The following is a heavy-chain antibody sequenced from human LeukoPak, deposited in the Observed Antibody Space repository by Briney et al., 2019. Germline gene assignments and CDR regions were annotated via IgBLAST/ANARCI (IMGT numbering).Heavy chain of an antibody. CDR2: IGGSGGST. CDR3: AKGGMAVQNYFDY. D-gene: IGHD6-19*01. CDR1: GFTFSSYA. Sequence: GGSLRLSCAASGFTFSSYAMSWVRQAPGKGLEWVSAIGGSGGSTDYADSVKGRFTISRDNSKNTLYLQMKSLRAEDTAVYYCAKGGMAVQNYFDYWGQGTLVTVSS. J-gene: IGHJ4*02. V-gene: IGHV3-23*01.